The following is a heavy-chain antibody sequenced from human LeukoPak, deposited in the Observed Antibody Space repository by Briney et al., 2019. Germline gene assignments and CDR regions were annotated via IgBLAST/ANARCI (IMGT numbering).Heavy chain of an antibody. CDR2: IYAGGST. CDR1: GFSFSKAW. J-gene: IGHJ4*02. Sequence: GESLRLSCAASGFSFSKAWMSWVRQAPGKGLEWVSVIYAGGSTHYADSVKGRFTISRDNSKNTLYLQMNSLTAEDTAVYYCARAVVGTSCYGYWGQGTLVTVSS. CDR3: ARAVVGTSCYGY. V-gene: IGHV3-66*01. D-gene: IGHD2-2*01.